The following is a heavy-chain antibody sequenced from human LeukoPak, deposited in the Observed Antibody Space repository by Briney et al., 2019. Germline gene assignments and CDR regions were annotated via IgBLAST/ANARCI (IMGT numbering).Heavy chain of an antibody. D-gene: IGHD6-13*01. Sequence: GGSLRLSCAASGFTFSSYSMNWVRQAPGKGLEWVSSISSSSSYIYYADSVKGRFTISRDNAKNSLYLQMNSLRAEDTAAYYCARDRTAAGPGDYWGQGTLVTVSS. CDR2: ISSSSSYI. CDR1: GFTFSSYS. CDR3: ARDRTAAGPGDY. V-gene: IGHV3-21*01. J-gene: IGHJ4*02.